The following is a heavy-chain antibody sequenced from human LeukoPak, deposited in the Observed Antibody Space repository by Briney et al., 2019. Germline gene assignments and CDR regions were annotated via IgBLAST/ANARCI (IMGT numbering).Heavy chain of an antibody. CDR3: ARSNFHYGSSAYGFDI. CDR1: GFTFSDYY. J-gene: IGHJ3*02. Sequence: PGGSLRLSCAASGFTFSDYYMSWIRQAPGKGLEWVSYISSGGSYTNYADSVEGRFTISRDNAKNSLYLQMNSLRAEDTAVYYCARSNFHYGSSAYGFDIWGQGTMVTVSS. V-gene: IGHV3-11*06. D-gene: IGHD3-22*01. CDR2: ISSGGSYT.